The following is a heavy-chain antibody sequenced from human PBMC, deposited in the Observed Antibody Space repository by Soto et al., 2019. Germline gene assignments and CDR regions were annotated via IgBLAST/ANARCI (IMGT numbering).Heavy chain of an antibody. D-gene: IGHD3-3*01. CDR1: GGTFSSYA. Sequence: SVKVSCKASGGTFSSYAISWVRQAPGQGLEWMGGIIPILGTANYAQKFQGRVTITADESTSTAYMELSSLRSEDTAVYYCASRLRFLEWSHRGYYGMDVWGQGTTVTVSS. J-gene: IGHJ6*02. CDR3: ASRLRFLEWSHRGYYGMDV. CDR2: IIPILGTA. V-gene: IGHV1-69*13.